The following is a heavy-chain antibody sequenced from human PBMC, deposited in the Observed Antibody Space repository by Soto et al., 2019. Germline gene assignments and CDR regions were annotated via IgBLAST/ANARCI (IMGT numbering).Heavy chain of an antibody. V-gene: IGHV3-33*01. CDR2: IWYDGSQK. Sequence: QVQLVESGGGVVQPGRSLRLSCATSGFTFSNYGMHWVRQAPGKGLEWVAVIWYDGSQKYYGESVKGRLSISRDDPKNTLYLQMNSLRGDDTAVYYCAREGGSRGAKIDTWGQGTLVTVSS. D-gene: IGHD1-26*01. J-gene: IGHJ5*02. CDR1: GFTFSNYG. CDR3: AREGGSRGAKIDT.